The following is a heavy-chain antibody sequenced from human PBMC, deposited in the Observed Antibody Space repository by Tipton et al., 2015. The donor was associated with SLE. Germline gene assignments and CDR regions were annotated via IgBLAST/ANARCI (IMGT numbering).Heavy chain of an antibody. V-gene: IGHV4-31*03. CDR2: IYYSGSS. CDR3: ASSGYAYGYGAGGAFDI. Sequence: TLSLTCTVSGGSITRGGCYWSWIRQLPGKGLEWIGYIYYSGSSYSNPSLKSRLTISVDTSNSQFSLKLSSVTAADTATYYCASSGYAYGYGAGGAFDIWGQGAVVTVPS. CDR1: GGSITRGGCY. D-gene: IGHD5-18*01. J-gene: IGHJ3*02.